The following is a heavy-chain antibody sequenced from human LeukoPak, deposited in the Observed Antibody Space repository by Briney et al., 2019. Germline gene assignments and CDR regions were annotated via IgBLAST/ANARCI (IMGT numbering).Heavy chain of an antibody. D-gene: IGHD6-13*01. V-gene: IGHV1-69*01. CDR3: ARVKGEQQTSFDY. Sequence: GASVKVSCKASGGTFSSYAISWVRQAPGQGLEWMGGIIPIFGTANYAQKFQGRVTITADESTSTAYMELSSLRSEDTAVYYCARVKGEQQTSFDYWGQGTLVTVSS. CDR2: IIPIFGTA. J-gene: IGHJ4*02. CDR1: GGTFSSYA.